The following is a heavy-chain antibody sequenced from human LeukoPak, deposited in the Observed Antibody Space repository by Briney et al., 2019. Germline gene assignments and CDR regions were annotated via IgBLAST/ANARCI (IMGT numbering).Heavy chain of an antibody. V-gene: IGHV3-30*18. J-gene: IGHJ4*02. CDR1: GFTFSSYG. Sequence: GGSLRLSCAASGFTFSSYGMHWVRQAPGKGLEWVAVISYDGSNKYYADSVKGRFTISRDNSKNTLYLQMNSLRAEDTAVYYCAKGSGNLDYWGQGTLVTVSS. CDR3: AKGSGNLDY. CDR2: ISYDGSNK. D-gene: IGHD3-10*01.